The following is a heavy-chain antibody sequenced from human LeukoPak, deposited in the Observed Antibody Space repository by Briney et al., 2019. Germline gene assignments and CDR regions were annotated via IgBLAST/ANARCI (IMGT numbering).Heavy chain of an antibody. Sequence: GGSLRLSCAASGFTFSNFWMSWVRQAPGKGLEWVANMKEDGSEKYYVDSLKGRFTISRDNAKNSLYLQMNSLRTEDTAVYYCARWAEANDYWGQGTLVTVSS. CDR3: ARWAEANDY. V-gene: IGHV3-7*05. CDR2: MKEDGSEK. D-gene: IGHD1-26*01. J-gene: IGHJ4*02. CDR1: GFTFSNFW.